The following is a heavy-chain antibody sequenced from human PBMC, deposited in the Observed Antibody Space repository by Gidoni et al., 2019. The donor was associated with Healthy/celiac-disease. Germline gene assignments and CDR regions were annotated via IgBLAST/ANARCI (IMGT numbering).Heavy chain of an antibody. CDR2: IYHSGST. Sequence: QVQLPESGPGLVKPSGTLSLTCAVSGGSISSSNWWSWGRQPPGKGLEWIGEIYHSGSTTYNPSLKSRVTISVDKSKNQFSLKLSSVTAADTAVYYCARGPVWYSSSSVYYYYGMDVWGQGTTVTVSS. CDR1: GGSISSSNW. D-gene: IGHD6-13*01. J-gene: IGHJ6*02. V-gene: IGHV4-4*02. CDR3: ARGPVWYSSSSVYYYYGMDV.